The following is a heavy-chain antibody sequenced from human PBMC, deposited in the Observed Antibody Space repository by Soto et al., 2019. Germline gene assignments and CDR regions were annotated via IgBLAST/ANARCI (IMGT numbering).Heavy chain of an antibody. CDR2: ISTYNGNT. Sequence: QVQLVQSGAEVKKPGASVKVSCKASGYTFTTYIINWVRQAPGQGLEWMGWISTYNGNTNYAQKLQGRVTMTTDTSTTTDYIELRSLRSDGTAVYYWASTPESTVNAFDILGQGTMVTVSS. CDR1: GYTFTTYI. V-gene: IGHV1-18*01. D-gene: IGHD4-17*01. J-gene: IGHJ3*02. CDR3: ASTPESTVNAFDI.